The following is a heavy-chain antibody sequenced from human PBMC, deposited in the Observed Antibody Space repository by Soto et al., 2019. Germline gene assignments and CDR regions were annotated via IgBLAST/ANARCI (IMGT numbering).Heavy chain of an antibody. CDR1: GFTFSSYG. CDR3: AKGGSSGWPYFDY. V-gene: IGHV3-30*18. J-gene: IGHJ4*02. Sequence: QVQLVESGGGVVQPGRSLRLSCVASGFTFSSYGMHWVRQAPGKGLEWVAVISYDGSNKYYADSVKGRFTISRDNSKNTLYLQMNSLRAEDTAVYYCAKGGSSGWPYFDYWGQGTLVTVSS. CDR2: ISYDGSNK. D-gene: IGHD6-19*01.